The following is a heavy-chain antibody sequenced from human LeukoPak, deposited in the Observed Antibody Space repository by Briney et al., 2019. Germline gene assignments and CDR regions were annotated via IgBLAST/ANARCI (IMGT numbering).Heavy chain of an antibody. V-gene: IGHV3-30*18. CDR1: GFTFSSYG. Sequence: LPGGSLRLSCAASGFTFSSYGMHWVRQAPGKGLEWVAVISYDGSNKYYADSVKGRFTISRDNSKSTLYLQMNSLRAEDTAVYYCAKDQDGSYYYWGQGTLVTVSS. J-gene: IGHJ4*02. CDR2: ISYDGSNK. CDR3: AKDQDGSYYY. D-gene: IGHD1-26*01.